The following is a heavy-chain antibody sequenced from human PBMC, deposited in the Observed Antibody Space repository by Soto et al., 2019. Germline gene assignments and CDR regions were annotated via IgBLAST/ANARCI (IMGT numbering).Heavy chain of an antibody. CDR3: VRVSSGFGIAVETGAFDI. D-gene: IGHD6-19*01. Sequence: QVQLQESGPGLVKPSGTLSLTCAVSGGSISSSNWWSWVRQPPGKGLEWIGEIYHSGSTNYNPSLMSRVTISVDKSKNQFSLKLSSVTAADTAVYYCVRVSSGFGIAVETGAFDIWGQGTMVTVSS. CDR2: IYHSGST. J-gene: IGHJ3*02. CDR1: GGSISSSNW. V-gene: IGHV4-4*02.